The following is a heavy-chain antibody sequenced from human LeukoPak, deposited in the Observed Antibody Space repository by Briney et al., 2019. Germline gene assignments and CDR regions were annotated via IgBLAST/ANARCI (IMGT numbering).Heavy chain of an antibody. J-gene: IGHJ4*02. D-gene: IGHD3-10*01. CDR1: GLTFSSYG. Sequence: QSGGSLSLSCAASGLTFSSYGFSWVRQVSGMGLEWVSAISGGGGSTYYSDSVRGRFTISRDNSKNTLYLQMNNLTVEDTAIYYCGRHAYGGSPPLSWGQGALVTVSS. CDR2: ISGGGGST. CDR3: GRHAYGGSPPLS. V-gene: IGHV3-23*01.